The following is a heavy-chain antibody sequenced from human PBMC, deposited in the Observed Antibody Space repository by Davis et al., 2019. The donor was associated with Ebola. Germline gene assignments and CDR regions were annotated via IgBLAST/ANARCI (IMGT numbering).Heavy chain of an antibody. CDR1: GYNFATHW. CDR2: IYAGDSQS. Sequence: GESLKISCKASGYNFATHWIGWVRQRPGKGLEYMGIIYAGDSQSRYSPSFEGQGTMSVDKSINTAYLQWDSLKASDSAMFFCARPSVDVHDAFGDWGQGTMVFVSS. CDR3: ARPSVDVHDAFGD. J-gene: IGHJ3*01. V-gene: IGHV5-51*01.